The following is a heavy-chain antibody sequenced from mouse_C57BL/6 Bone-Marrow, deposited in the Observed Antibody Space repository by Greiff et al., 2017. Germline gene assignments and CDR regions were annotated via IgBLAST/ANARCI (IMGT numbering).Heavy chain of an antibody. V-gene: IGHV1-69*01. CDR1: GYTFTSYW. Sequence: QVQLQQPGAELVMPGASVKLSCKASGYTFTSYWMHWVKQRPGQGLEWIGEIDPSDSYTNYNQKFKGKSTLTVDKSSSTAYMQLSSLTSKDSAVYYCAREDGYYYAMDYWGQGTSVTVSS. J-gene: IGHJ4*01. CDR2: IDPSDSYT. CDR3: AREDGYYYAMDY. D-gene: IGHD2-3*01.